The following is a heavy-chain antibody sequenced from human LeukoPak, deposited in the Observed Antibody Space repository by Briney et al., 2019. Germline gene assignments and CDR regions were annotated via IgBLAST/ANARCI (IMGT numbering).Heavy chain of an antibody. Sequence: ASVKVSCKASGYTFTGYYMHWVRQAPGQGLVWMGWINPNSGGTNYAQKFQGRVTMTRDTSISTAYMELSRLRSDDTAVYYCARDLEVAVAGLFDYWGQGTLVTVSS. CDR1: GYTFTGYY. CDR2: INPNSGGT. CDR3: ARDLEVAVAGLFDY. V-gene: IGHV1-2*02. D-gene: IGHD6-19*01. J-gene: IGHJ4*02.